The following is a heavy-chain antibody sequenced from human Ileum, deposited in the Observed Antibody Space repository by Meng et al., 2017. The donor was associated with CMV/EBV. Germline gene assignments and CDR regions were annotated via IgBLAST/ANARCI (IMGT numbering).Heavy chain of an antibody. V-gene: IGHV3-30*04. CDR2: ISYDGSNK. J-gene: IGHJ3*02. CDR1: FTFSSDA. CDR3: ASPRVTDAMVVMGAFDI. D-gene: IGHD4-23*01. Sequence: FTFSSDAKHWVRQAPGKGLEWVAVISYDGSNKYYADSVKGRFTISRDNSKNTLYLQMNSLRAEDTAVYYCASPRVTDAMVVMGAFDIWGQGTMVTVSS.